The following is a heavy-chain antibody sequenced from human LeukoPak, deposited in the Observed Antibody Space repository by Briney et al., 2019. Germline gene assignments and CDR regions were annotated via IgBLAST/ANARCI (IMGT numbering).Heavy chain of an antibody. J-gene: IGHJ6*03. D-gene: IGHD6-19*01. V-gene: IGHV1-18*01. CDR1: GYTFTSYG. CDR2: ISGYNGNT. CDR3: AKDRSSGWYAGAYYYYYYYMDV. Sequence: ASVKVSCKASGYTFTSYGISWVRQAPGQGLEWMGWISGYNGNTHYVQKLQGRVTMTTDTSANTAYMELRSLRSDDTAVYYCAKDRSSGWYAGAYYYYYYYMDVWGKGTTVTVSS.